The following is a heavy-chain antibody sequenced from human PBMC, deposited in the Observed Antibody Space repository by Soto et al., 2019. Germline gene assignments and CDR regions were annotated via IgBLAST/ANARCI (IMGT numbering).Heavy chain of an antibody. Sequence: QITLKESGPTLVKPTETLTLTCSFSGFSFSAGAVGVGWLRQSPGKPPEWLAISYWDDDKWYSPSLRTRLTAGHDKTRIQVVMSMMKMDPLDTDTYFCARGRRRGSCCAGDCYYFDYWGQGIMVTVSS. CDR1: GFSFSAGAVG. CDR3: ARGRRRGSCCAGDCYYFDY. D-gene: IGHD2-21*01. CDR2: SYWDDDK. V-gene: IGHV2-5*02. J-gene: IGHJ4*02.